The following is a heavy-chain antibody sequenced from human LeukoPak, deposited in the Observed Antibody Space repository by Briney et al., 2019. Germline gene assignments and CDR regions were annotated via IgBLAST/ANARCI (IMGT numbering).Heavy chain of an antibody. Sequence: GGSLRLSCAASGFTFSTYEMNWVRQAPGKGLEWVSYISSGGSTIYYADSVKGRFTISRDNAINSLYLQMNSLRVEDTAVYYCARDRDHGYWGQGTLVTVSS. CDR1: GFTFSTYE. J-gene: IGHJ4*02. D-gene: IGHD3-10*01. CDR2: ISSGGSTI. CDR3: ARDRDHGY. V-gene: IGHV3-48*03.